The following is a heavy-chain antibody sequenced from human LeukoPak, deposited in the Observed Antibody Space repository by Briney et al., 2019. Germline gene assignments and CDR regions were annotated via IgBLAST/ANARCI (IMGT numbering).Heavy chain of an antibody. D-gene: IGHD3-10*01. V-gene: IGHV3-23*01. Sequence: GGSLRLSCAASGFTLSSYAMSWVRQAPGKGLEWVSGISGSGGTTDYADSVKGRFTISRDSSKNTLYLQMNSLRAEDTAVYYCAKGTGYGSGPYFDYWGQGTLVTVSS. CDR3: AKGTGYGSGPYFDY. CDR1: GFTLSSYA. J-gene: IGHJ4*02. CDR2: ISGSGGTT.